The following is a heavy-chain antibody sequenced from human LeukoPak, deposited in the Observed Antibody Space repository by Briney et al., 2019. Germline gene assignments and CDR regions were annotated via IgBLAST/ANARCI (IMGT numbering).Heavy chain of an antibody. D-gene: IGHD3-3*01. CDR2: INPNSGGT. CDR1: GYTFTGYY. J-gene: IGHJ4*02. CDR3: ARVRANYDFWSGCLNY. Sequence: ASVKVSCKASGYTFTGYYMHWVRQAPGQGLEWMGWINPNSGGTNYAQKFQGRVTMTRDTSISTAYMELSRLRSDDTAVYYCARVRANYDFWSGCLNYWGQGTLVTVSS. V-gene: IGHV1-2*02.